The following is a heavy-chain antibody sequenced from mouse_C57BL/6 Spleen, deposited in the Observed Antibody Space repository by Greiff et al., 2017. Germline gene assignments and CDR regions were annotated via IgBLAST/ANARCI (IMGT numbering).Heavy chain of an antibody. V-gene: IGHV1-55*01. J-gene: IGHJ2*01. CDR1: GYTFTSYW. D-gene: IGHD3-2*02. Sequence: QVQLQQPGAELVKPGASVKMSCKASGYTFTSYWITWVKQRPGQGLEWIGDIYPGSGSTNYNEKFKSKATLTVDTSSSTAYMQLSSLTSEDSAVYDCARVGTAQAHFDYWGQGTTLTVSS. CDR3: ARVGTAQAHFDY. CDR2: IYPGSGST.